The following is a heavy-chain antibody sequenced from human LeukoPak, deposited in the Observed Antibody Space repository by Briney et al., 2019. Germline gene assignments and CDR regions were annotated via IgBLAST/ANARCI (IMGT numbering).Heavy chain of an antibody. CDR2: IYYSGST. CDR1: GGSISSGGYY. J-gene: IGHJ4*02. V-gene: IGHV4-31*03. CDR3: ARAVVVPAVYFDY. Sequence: SQTLSLTCTVSGGSISSGGYYWSWIRQHPGKGLEWIGYIYYSGSTYYNPSLKSRVTISVDTSKNQFSLKLSSVTAADTAVYYCARAVVVPAVYFDYWGQGTLVTVSS. D-gene: IGHD2-2*01.